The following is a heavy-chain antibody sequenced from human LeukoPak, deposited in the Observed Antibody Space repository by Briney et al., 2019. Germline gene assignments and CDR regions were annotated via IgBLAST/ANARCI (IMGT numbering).Heavy chain of an antibody. V-gene: IGHV4-59*01. J-gene: IGHJ6*02. CDR2: IYYSGST. Sequence: TLETLSLTCTVSGGSISSYYWSWIRQPPGKGLEWIGYIYYSGSTNYNPSLKSRVTISVDTSKNQFSLKLSSVTAADTAVYYCARTPKYYYYGMDVWGQGTTVTVSS. CDR3: ARTPKYYYYGMDV. CDR1: GGSISSYY.